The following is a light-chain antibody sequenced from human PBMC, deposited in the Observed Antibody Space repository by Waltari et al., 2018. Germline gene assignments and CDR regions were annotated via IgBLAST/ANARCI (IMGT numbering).Light chain of an antibody. CDR1: QGISRS. CDR2: AAS. CDR3: QQLNSYPRT. Sequence: DIQLTQSPSFLSASVGDRVTIACRASQGISRSLAWYQQKPGKAPKLLIYAASTLQSGVPSRFRGDGSGTEFTLTISSLQPEDSATYYCQQLNSYPRTFGQGTKLEIK. V-gene: IGKV1-9*01. J-gene: IGKJ2*01.